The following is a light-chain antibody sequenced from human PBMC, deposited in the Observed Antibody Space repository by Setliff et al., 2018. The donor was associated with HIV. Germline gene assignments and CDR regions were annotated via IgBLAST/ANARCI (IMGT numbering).Light chain of an antibody. V-gene: IGLV2-23*02. CDR3: CSYAGGSTFV. J-gene: IGLJ1*01. Sequence: QSVLTQPASVSGSPGQSITISCTGTSSDVGSYNLVSWYQHHPGKAPKFMIFEVNKRPSGVSNRFSGSKSGNTASLTISGLQAEDEADYYCCSYAGGSTFVFGSGTKVT. CDR1: SSDVGSYNL. CDR2: EVN.